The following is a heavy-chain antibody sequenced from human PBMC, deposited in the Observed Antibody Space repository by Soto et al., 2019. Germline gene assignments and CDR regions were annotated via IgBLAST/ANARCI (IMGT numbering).Heavy chain of an antibody. J-gene: IGHJ4*02. CDR2: IYYSGST. CDR1: GGSISSSSYY. D-gene: IGHD3-10*01. V-gene: IGHV4-39*01. CDR3: ASLLGIKFDY. Sequence: SETLSLTCTVSGGSISSSSYYWGWIRQPPGKGLEWIGSIYYSGSTYYNPSLKSRVTISVDTSKNQFSLKLSSVTAADTAVYYCASLLGIKFDYWGQGTLVTVSS.